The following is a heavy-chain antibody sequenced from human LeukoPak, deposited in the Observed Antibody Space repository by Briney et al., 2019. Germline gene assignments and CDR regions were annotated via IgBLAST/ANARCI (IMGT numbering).Heavy chain of an antibody. CDR3: ARDGFLEWLLFPYYYYGMDV. J-gene: IGHJ6*02. CDR2: IDPSGGST. V-gene: IGHV1-46*01. Sequence: VASVKVSCKASGYTFTSYYMHWVQQAPGQRLEWMGIIDPSGGSTSYAQKFQGRVTMTRDTSTSTVYMELSSLRSEDTAVYYCARDGFLEWLLFPYYYYGMDVWGQGTTVTVSS. CDR1: GYTFTSYY. D-gene: IGHD3-3*01.